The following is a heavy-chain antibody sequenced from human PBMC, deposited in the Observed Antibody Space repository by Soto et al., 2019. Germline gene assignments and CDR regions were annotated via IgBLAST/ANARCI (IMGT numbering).Heavy chain of an antibody. J-gene: IGHJ1*01. CDR2: IYYSGST. Sequence: QVQLQESGPGLVKPSQTLSLTCTVSGASITSGGYYWSWIRQHPGKGLEWIGYIYYSGSTYYNPSLQSRLTRSLDTSKNQFSLKLSSVTAADTAVYYCTRSIQHWGQGTLVTVSS. CDR3: TRSIQH. CDR1: GASITSGGYY. V-gene: IGHV4-31*03.